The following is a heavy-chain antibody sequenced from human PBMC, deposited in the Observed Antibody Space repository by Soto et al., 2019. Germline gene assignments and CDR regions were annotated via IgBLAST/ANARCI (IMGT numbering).Heavy chain of an antibody. J-gene: IGHJ4*02. CDR2: ISYDGSNK. V-gene: IGHV3-30*18. CDR1: GFTFSSYS. D-gene: IGHD2-15*01. Sequence: GGSLRLSCAASGFTFSSYSMHWVRQAPGKGLEWVAVISYDGSNKYYADSVKGRFTISRDNPKNTLYLQMNSLRAEDTAVYYCAKGLIIRRGYCSGGSCFSDYWGQGTLVTVSS. CDR3: AKGLIIRRGYCSGGSCFSDY.